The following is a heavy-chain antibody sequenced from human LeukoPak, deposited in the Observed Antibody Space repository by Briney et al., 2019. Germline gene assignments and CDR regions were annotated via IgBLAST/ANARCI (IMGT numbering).Heavy chain of an antibody. J-gene: IGHJ3*02. D-gene: IGHD2-2*02. CDR1: GFTFSSYW. Sequence: GGSLRLSCAASGFTFSSYWMSWVRQAPGKGLEWVANIKQDGSEKYYVDSVKGRFTISRDNAKNSLYLQMNSLRAEDTAVYYCARVTLGYCSSTSCYTDHDAFDIWGQGTMVTVSS. CDR3: ARVTLGYCSSTSCYTDHDAFDI. CDR2: IKQDGSEK. V-gene: IGHV3-7*01.